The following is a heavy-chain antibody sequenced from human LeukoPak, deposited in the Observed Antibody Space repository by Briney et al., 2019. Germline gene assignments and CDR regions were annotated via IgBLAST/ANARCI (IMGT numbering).Heavy chain of an antibody. V-gene: IGHV4-34*01. CDR3: AREENIAVAGIDI. CDR1: GGSFSGYY. D-gene: IGHD6-19*01. J-gene: IGHJ3*02. Sequence: SETPSLTCAVYGGSFSGYYWGWIPQPPGKGVEWIGEINHSGSTNYNPSLKSRVTISVDTSKNQFSLKLSSVTAADTAVYYCAREENIAVAGIDIWGQGTMVTVSS. CDR2: INHSGST.